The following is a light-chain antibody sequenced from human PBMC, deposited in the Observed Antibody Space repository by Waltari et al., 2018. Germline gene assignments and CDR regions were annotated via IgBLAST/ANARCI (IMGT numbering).Light chain of an antibody. CDR1: QRVLYSSTNKNY. J-gene: IGKJ5*01. CDR2: WAA. Sequence: DIVLTKSPDSLAGSLGARATINCKSSQRVLYSSTNKNYLAWYQQKPGQPPKLLIYWAATRESGVPDRFSGSGSGADFTLTISSLQAEDVAVYYCQQYYSTPPITFGQGTRLEIK. V-gene: IGKV4-1*01. CDR3: QQYYSTPPIT.